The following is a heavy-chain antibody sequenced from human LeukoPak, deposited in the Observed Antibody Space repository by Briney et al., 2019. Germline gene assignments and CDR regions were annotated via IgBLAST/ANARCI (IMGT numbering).Heavy chain of an antibody. V-gene: IGHV1-18*01. CDR2: ISAYNGNT. J-gene: IGHJ4*02. D-gene: IGHD3-22*01. Sequence: VASVKVSCKASGYTFTSYDINWVRQATGQGLEWMGWISAYNGNTNYAQKLQGRVTMTTDTSTSTAYMELRSLRSDDTAVYYCARGDYYDSSGDPPFDYWGQGTLVTVSS. CDR1: GYTFTSYD. CDR3: ARGDYYDSSGDPPFDY.